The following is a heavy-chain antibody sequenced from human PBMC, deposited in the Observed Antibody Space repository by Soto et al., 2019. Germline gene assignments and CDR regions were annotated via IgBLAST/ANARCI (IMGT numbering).Heavy chain of an antibody. CDR2: IYYSGST. CDR3: ARGVRYYDILTGYYYYFDY. V-gene: IGHV4-31*03. CDR1: GGSISSGGYY. D-gene: IGHD3-9*01. Sequence: SETLSLTCTVSGGSISSGGYYWSWIRQHPGKGLEWIGYIYYSGSTYYNPSLKSRVTISVDTSKNQFSLKLSSVTAADTAVYYCARGVRYYDILTGYYYYFDYWGQGTLVTVS. J-gene: IGHJ4*02.